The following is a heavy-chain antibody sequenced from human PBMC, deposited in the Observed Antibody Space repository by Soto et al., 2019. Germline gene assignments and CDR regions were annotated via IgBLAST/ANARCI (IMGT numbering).Heavy chain of an antibody. CDR1: GDTFNFYS. J-gene: IGHJ4*02. D-gene: IGHD3-10*01. CDR3: ASSYGSGYRDFDY. Sequence: QVQLVQSGAEVKRPGSSVKVSCKASGDTFNFYSINWVRQAPGLGLEWMGRVNPIVSMSNYAQKFQGRVTMTADKYTSTAYMELSSLRCEDTAIYYCASSYGSGYRDFDYWGQGALVTVSS. CDR2: VNPIVSMS. V-gene: IGHV1-69*02.